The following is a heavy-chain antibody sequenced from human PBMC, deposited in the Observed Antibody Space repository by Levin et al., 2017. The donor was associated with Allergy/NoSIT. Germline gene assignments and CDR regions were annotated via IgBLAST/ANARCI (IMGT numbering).Heavy chain of an antibody. Sequence: SQTLSLTCTVSGGSISSSSYYWGWIRQPPGKGLEWIGSIYYSGSTYYNPSLKSRVTISVDTSKNQFSLKLSSVTAADTAVYYCARVDPYYYDSSGQSAFDIWGQGTMVTVSS. CDR1: GGSISSSSYY. D-gene: IGHD3-22*01. V-gene: IGHV4-39*07. CDR2: IYYSGST. J-gene: IGHJ3*02. CDR3: ARVDPYYYDSSGQSAFDI.